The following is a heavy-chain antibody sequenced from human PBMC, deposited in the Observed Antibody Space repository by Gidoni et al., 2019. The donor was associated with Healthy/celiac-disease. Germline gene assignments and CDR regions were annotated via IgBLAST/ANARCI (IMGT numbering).Heavy chain of an antibody. V-gene: IGHV3-53*02. D-gene: IGHD6-19*01. CDR3: ARDSSGWYQDY. Sequence: EVQLVETGGGLLQSGGSLRLSCAASGFTVSSNYMSWVRQAPGKGLEWVSVIYSGGSTYYADSGKGRFTISRDNSKNTLYLQMNSLRAEDTAVYYCARDSSGWYQDYWGQGTLVTVSS. J-gene: IGHJ4*02. CDR2: IYSGGST. CDR1: GFTVSSNY.